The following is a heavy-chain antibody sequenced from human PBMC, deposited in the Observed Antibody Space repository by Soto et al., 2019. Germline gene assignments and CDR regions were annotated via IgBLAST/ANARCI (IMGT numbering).Heavy chain of an antibody. CDR1: GFTFSGDW. J-gene: IGHJ4*02. V-gene: IGHV3-74*01. CDR2: ISGDSSNI. D-gene: IGHD2-2*01. CDR3: ARGDIAVVPAAGLDY. Sequence: GGSLRLSCEASGFTFSGDWMHWVRQAAGKGLVWVSRISGDSSNINYADSVKGRFTISRDNAKNTLYLQMNSLRPEDTAVYYCARGDIAVVPAAGLDYWGQGTLVTVSS.